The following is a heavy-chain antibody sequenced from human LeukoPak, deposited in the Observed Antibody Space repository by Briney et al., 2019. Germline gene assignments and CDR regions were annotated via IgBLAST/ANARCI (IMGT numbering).Heavy chain of an antibody. Sequence: GGSLRLSCAASGFTFSSYEMNWVRQAPGKGLEWVSYISSSGSTIYYADSVKGRFTISRDNAKNSLYLQMNSLRAEDTAVYYCARDREQYYYDSSGYSLDYWGQGTLVTVSS. CDR2: ISSSGSTI. V-gene: IGHV3-48*03. D-gene: IGHD3-22*01. J-gene: IGHJ4*02. CDR3: ARDREQYYYDSSGYSLDY. CDR1: GFTFSSYE.